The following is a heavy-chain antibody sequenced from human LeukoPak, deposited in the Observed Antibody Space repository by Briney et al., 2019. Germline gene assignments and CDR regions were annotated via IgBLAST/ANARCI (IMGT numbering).Heavy chain of an antibody. Sequence: GGSLRLSCAASGFTFSSYAMSWVRQAPGKGLEWVSAISGSGGSTYYADSVKGRFTISRDNSKNTLYLQMNSLRAEDTAVYYCARVQPPDDFWSGYPSDYWGQGTLVTVSS. D-gene: IGHD3-3*01. CDR1: GFTFSSYA. J-gene: IGHJ4*02. V-gene: IGHV3-23*01. CDR3: ARVQPPDDFWSGYPSDY. CDR2: ISGSGGST.